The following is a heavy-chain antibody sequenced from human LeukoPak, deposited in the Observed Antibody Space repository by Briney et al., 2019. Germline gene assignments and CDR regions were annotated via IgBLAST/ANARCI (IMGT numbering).Heavy chain of an antibody. J-gene: IGHJ5*02. CDR3: ARQNNTYHHYNLGWFDP. CDR1: GDSVSSNSAA. V-gene: IGHV6-1*01. Sequence: SQTLSLTCAISGDSVSSNSAAWNWIRHSPSRGLEWLGRTYYRSKWYHDYAVSVKSRITINPDTSKNQFTLQLSSVTAEDTAVYYCARQNNTYHHYNLGWFDPWGQGTLVTVSS. D-gene: IGHD5-24*01. CDR2: TYYRSKWYH.